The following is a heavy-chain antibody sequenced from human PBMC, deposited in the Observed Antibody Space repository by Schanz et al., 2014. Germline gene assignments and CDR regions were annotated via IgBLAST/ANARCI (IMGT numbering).Heavy chain of an antibody. D-gene: IGHD2-15*01. CDR2: ISYDGSNK. CDR3: AKARRKSNCSGGRCFHYSYYGMDV. J-gene: IGHJ6*02. V-gene: IGHV3-30*19. Sequence: QVQLVESGGGVVQPGRSLRLSCAASGFTFSSYGMHWVRQAPGKGLEWVAVISYDGSNKYYADSVKGRFTISRDNSKNILYLQMNSLRAEDTAVYYCAKARRKSNCSGGRCFHYSYYGMDVWGQGTTVTVSS. CDR1: GFTFSSYG.